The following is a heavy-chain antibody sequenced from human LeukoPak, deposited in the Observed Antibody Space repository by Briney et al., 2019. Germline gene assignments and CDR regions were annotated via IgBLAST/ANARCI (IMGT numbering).Heavy chain of an antibody. J-gene: IGHJ4*02. V-gene: IGHV3-30*18. CDR2: ISFDGSNK. Sequence: GGSLRLSCAASGFTFSSYGMHWVRQAPGKGLEWLAVISFDGSNKYYADSVKGRFTFSRDNSKNTLYLQMNSLRAEDTAVYYCAKDISMVRGIIITGIDYWGQGTLVTVSS. D-gene: IGHD3-10*01. CDR3: AKDISMVRGIIITGIDY. CDR1: GFTFSSYG.